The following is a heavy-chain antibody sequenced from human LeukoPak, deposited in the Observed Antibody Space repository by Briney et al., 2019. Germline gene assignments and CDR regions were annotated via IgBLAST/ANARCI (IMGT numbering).Heavy chain of an antibody. J-gene: IGHJ4*02. D-gene: IGHD6-13*01. CDR3: AKRVDYGSSWYYFDY. CDR1: GFTFSAYG. V-gene: IGHV3-30*18. CDR2: ISYDGNTK. Sequence: GRSLILSCAASGFTFSAYGMHWVRQAPGKGLERVAVISYDGNTKYYADSVKGRFTISRDNSKDTLYLQMNSLRAGDTAVYYCAKRVDYGSSWYYFDYWGQGTLVTVSS.